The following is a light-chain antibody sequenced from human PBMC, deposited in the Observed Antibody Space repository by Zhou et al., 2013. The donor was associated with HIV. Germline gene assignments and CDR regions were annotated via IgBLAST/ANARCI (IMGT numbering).Light chain of an antibody. CDR1: QSVSSNY. CDR3: QQYQTYPWT. V-gene: IGKV3-20*01. J-gene: IGKJ1*01. Sequence: EIVLTQSPGTLSLSPGERATLSCRASQSVSSNYLAWYKQRPGQPPRLLIYGASSRATGIPARFSGSGSGTDFTLTISSLQPGDFATYFCQQYQTYPWTFGQGTKVEIK. CDR2: GAS.